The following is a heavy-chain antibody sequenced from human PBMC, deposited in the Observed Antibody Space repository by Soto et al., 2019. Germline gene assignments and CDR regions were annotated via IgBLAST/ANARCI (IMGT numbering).Heavy chain of an antibody. CDR1: QFTLSGYW. Sequence: EVQLVESGGGLVQPGGALRLSCTAPQFTLSGYWMHWVRQAPGKGLVWVSHINTDGTITSYADFVKGRFTISRDNAKNTLYLHMNSLGAEDTAVYYCATLSAPSDYWGLGTLVTVS. V-gene: IGHV3-74*01. J-gene: IGHJ4*02. CDR3: ATLSAPSDY. CDR2: INTDGTIT.